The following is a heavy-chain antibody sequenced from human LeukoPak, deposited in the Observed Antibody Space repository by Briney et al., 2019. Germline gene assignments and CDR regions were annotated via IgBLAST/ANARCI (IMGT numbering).Heavy chain of an antibody. Sequence: PSETLSLTCTVSGGSTSSSSYYWGWIRQPPGKGLEWIGSIYYSGSTYYNPSLKSRVTISVDTSKNQFSLKLSSVTAADTAVYYCARQPPSRSSASIERVDYWGQGTLVTVSS. CDR2: IYYSGST. V-gene: IGHV4-39*07. CDR1: GGSTSSSSYY. CDR3: ARQPPSRSSASIERVDY. D-gene: IGHD2-15*01. J-gene: IGHJ4*02.